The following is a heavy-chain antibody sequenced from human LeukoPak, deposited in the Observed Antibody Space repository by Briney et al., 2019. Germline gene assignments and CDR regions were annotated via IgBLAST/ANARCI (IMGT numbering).Heavy chain of an antibody. CDR3: ARCSEFLPFGP. D-gene: IGHD3-3*01. Sequence: GGSLRLSCAASGFTFSSYSMSWVRQAPGKGLEWFSAISSSGGSTYYADSVKGRSTISRDNSTNTLYLQMNILRAEDTAVYYCARCSEFLPFGPWGQGTLVTVSS. CDR1: GFTFSSYS. CDR2: ISSSGGST. J-gene: IGHJ5*01. V-gene: IGHV3-23*01.